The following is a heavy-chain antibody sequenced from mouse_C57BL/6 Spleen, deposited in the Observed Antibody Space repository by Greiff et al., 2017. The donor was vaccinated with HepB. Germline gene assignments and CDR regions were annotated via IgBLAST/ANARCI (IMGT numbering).Heavy chain of an antibody. D-gene: IGHD1-1*01. CDR3: ATNYYGSAEDY. Sequence: VQGVESGPELVKPGASVKLSCKASGYTFTSYDINWVKQRPGQGLEWIGWIYPRDGSTKYNEKFKGKATLTVDTSSSTAYMELHSLTSEDSAVYFCATNYYGSAEDYWGQGTSVTVSS. J-gene: IGHJ4*01. CDR1: GYTFTSYD. CDR2: IYPRDGST. V-gene: IGHV1-85*01.